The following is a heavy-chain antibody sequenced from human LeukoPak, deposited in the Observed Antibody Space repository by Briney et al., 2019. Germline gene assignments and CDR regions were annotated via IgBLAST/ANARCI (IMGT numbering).Heavy chain of an antibody. CDR3: ARANFDH. CDR2: INHSGST. Sequence: PSETLSLTCAVYGGSFSGYYWSWIRQPPGKGLEWIGEINHSGSTNYNPSLKSRVTISVDTSKNQFSLKLSSVTAADTAVYYCARANFDHWGQGTLVTVSS. J-gene: IGHJ4*02. V-gene: IGHV4-34*01. CDR1: GGSFSGYY.